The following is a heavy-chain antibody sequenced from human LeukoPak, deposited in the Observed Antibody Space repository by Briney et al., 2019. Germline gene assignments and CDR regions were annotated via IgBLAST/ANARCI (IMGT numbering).Heavy chain of an antibody. CDR1: GDSISSSSYY. CDR3: ASGDNDPLFDY. Sequence: SETLSLTCTVSGDSISSSSYYWSWIRQHPGKGLEWIGSIYYSGSTNYNPSLQGRVTISLDTSRNQFSLKLSSVTAADTAVYYCASGDNDPLFDYWGQGTLVTVSS. V-gene: IGHV4-31*03. CDR2: IYYSGST. J-gene: IGHJ4*02. D-gene: IGHD1-1*01.